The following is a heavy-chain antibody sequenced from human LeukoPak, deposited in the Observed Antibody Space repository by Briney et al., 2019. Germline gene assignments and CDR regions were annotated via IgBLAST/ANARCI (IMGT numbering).Heavy chain of an antibody. Sequence: GESLKISCKASGYSFTTYWTGWVRHMPGKGLEWRGIIYPGNSDTRYSPSFQGQVTISADRSTTTAYLQWNSLKASDTAMYYCARDRDYSGSRYFDYWGQGTLVTVSS. CDR3: ARDRDYSGSRYFDY. J-gene: IGHJ4*02. CDR1: GYSFTTYW. V-gene: IGHV5-51*01. D-gene: IGHD4-23*01. CDR2: IYPGNSDT.